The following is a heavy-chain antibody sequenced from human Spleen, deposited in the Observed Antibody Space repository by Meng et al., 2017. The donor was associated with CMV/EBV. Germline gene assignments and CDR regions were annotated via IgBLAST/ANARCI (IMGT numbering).Heavy chain of an antibody. Sequence: GESLKISCAASGFTFSGSAMHWVRQVSGKGLEWVGRIRSKANSYATAYAASVKGRFTISRDDSKNTAYLQMNSLKTEDTAVYYCMAWYSDGMDVWGQGTTVTVSS. CDR2: IRSKANSYAT. CDR1: GFTFSGSA. J-gene: IGHJ6*02. D-gene: IGHD6-13*01. CDR3: MAWYSDGMDV. V-gene: IGHV3-73*01.